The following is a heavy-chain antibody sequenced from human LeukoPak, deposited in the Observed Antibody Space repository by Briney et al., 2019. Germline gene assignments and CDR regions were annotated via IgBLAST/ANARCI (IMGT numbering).Heavy chain of an antibody. D-gene: IGHD6-13*01. CDR1: GGSISSYY. Sequence: SETLSLTCTVSGGSISSYYWSWIWQPPGKGLEWIGYIYYSGSTNYNPSLKSRVTISVDTSKNQFSLKLSSVTAADTAVYYCARDSSSWYSGYWGQGTLVTVSS. CDR2: IYYSGST. V-gene: IGHV4-59*01. J-gene: IGHJ4*02. CDR3: ARDSSSWYSGY.